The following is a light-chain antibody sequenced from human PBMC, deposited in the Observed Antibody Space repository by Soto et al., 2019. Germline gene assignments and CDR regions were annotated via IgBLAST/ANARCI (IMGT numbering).Light chain of an antibody. V-gene: IGLV2-14*01. CDR2: EVS. CDR3: QAYDSDLSGPVV. CDR1: SGDVGGYNY. Sequence: QSALTQPASVSGSPGQSITISCTGTSGDVGGYNYVSWYQQHPGKAPKLMIYEVSHRPSGVSNRFSGSKSGNTASLTISGLQAEDEADYFCQAYDSDLSGPVVFGGGTKVTVL. J-gene: IGLJ2*01.